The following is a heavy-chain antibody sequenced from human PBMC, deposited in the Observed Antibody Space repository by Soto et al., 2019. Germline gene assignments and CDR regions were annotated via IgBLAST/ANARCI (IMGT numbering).Heavy chain of an antibody. Sequence: QVQLVQSGAEVKKPGASVKVSCKASGSTFTSYDINWVRQATGQGLEYLGWMNPNSGDTAYVQKFQGRLTMTWDTSITPAYMELSGLRSEDTALYFCASSVKNSACSRWFDPWGQGTPVTVSS. J-gene: IGHJ5*02. CDR2: MNPNSGDT. CDR3: ASSVKNSACSRWFDP. V-gene: IGHV1-8*01. CDR1: GSTFTSYD. D-gene: IGHD2-21*02.